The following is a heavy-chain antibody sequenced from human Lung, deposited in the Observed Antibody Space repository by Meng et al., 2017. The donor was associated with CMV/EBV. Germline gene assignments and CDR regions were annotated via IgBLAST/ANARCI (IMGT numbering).Heavy chain of an antibody. CDR2: ISAYSGNT. CDR1: TFNNYG. V-gene: IGHV1-18*04. CDR3: ARVVVHYYARGDNADYSDY. Sequence: TFNNYGLIWVRQAPGKGLEWVGGISAYSGNTNYAQKIQDRVTMTTHTSSNTAYMELRSLRSDDTAIYYCARVVVHYYARGDNADYSDYWGQETLVTVSS. J-gene: IGHJ4*02. D-gene: IGHD3-10*02.